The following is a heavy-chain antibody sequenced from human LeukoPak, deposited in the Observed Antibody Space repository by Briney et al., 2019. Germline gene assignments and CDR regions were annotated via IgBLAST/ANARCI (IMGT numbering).Heavy chain of an antibody. J-gene: IGHJ4*02. D-gene: IGHD3-10*01. CDR3: AKDPLYYYGSGSYFDY. CDR1: GFTFSSYA. Sequence: GGSLRLSCAASGFTFSSYAMTWVRQAPGKGLEWVSTISGSGGRTYYADSVRGRFSIPRDNSKNTLFLQMNSLRAEDTAVYYCAKDPLYYYGSGSYFDYWGQGTLVTVTS. CDR2: ISGSGGRT. V-gene: IGHV3-23*01.